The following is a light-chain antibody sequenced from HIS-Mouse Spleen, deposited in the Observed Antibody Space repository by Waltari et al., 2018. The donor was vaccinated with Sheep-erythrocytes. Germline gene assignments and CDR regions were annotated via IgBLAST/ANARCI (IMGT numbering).Light chain of an antibody. CDR3: QQYGSSLRT. J-gene: IGKJ1*01. V-gene: IGKV3-20*01. CDR2: GAS. CDR1: QSVSSSY. Sequence: EIVLTQSPGTWSLSPGERATLSCRASQSVSSSYLAWYQQKPGQAPRLLIYGASSRATGIPDRFSGSGSGTDFTLTISRLEPEDFAVYYCQQYGSSLRTFGQGTKVEIK.